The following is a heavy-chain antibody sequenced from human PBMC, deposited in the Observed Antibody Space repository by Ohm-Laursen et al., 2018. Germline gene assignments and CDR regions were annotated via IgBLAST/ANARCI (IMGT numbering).Heavy chain of an antibody. D-gene: IGHD6-13*01. CDR1: GFTFSNYW. CDR2: IKEDGSVK. J-gene: IGHJ4*02. Sequence: GSLRLSCAASGFTFSNYWMSWVRQAPGKGLEWVANIKEDGSVKYYVDSVKGRLTVSRDNAKNSMYLQMNSVRAEDTAVYYCARIGYSSSTTDYWGQGTLVTVSS. CDR3: ARIGYSSSTTDY. V-gene: IGHV3-7*01.